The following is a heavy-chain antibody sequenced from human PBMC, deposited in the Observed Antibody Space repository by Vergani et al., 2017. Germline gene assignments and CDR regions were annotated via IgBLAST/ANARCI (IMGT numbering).Heavy chain of an antibody. Sequence: EVQLVESGGGLVKPGGSLRLSCAASGFTFINAWMTWVRQAPGKGLEWVGRIRPKTDGETTDYAAPVKGRFTISRDDSKNTLYLQMNSLKTEDTAVYYCTTPTKWKLRYYFDYWGQGTLVTVSS. V-gene: IGHV3-15*01. CDR2: IRPKTDGETT. CDR1: GFTFINAW. D-gene: IGHD3-9*01. CDR3: TTPTKWKLRYYFDY. J-gene: IGHJ4*02.